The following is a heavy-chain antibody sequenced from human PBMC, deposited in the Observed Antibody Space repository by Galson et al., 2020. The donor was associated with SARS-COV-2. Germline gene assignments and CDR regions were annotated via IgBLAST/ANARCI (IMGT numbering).Heavy chain of an antibody. CDR1: GGSISSSSYY. D-gene: IGHD2-15*01. CDR3: ARRVSRATEVADHAFDI. J-gene: IGHJ3*02. CDR2: IYYSGST. Sequence: SETLSLTCTVSGGSISSSSYYWGWIRQPPGKGLEWIGSIYYSGSTYYNPSLKSRVTISVDTSKNQFSLKLSSVTAADTAVYYCARRVSRATEVADHAFDIWGQGTMVTVSS. V-gene: IGHV4-39*01.